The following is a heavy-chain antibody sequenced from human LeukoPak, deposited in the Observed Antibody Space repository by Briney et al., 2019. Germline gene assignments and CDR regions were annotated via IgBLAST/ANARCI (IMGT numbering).Heavy chain of an antibody. Sequence: PSETLSLTCTVSGGSISSYYWNWIRQPPGQGLQWIGYIYYSGTTNYNPSLKTRVTISVDTSKNQFSLKLSSVTAADTAVYYCARESTAGWFDLWGQGTLVSVSS. CDR3: ARESTAGWFDL. J-gene: IGHJ5*02. V-gene: IGHV4-59*01. CDR2: IYYSGTT. CDR1: GGSISSYY.